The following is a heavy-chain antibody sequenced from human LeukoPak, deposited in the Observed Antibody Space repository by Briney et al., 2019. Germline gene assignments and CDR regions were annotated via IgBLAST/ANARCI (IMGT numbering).Heavy chain of an antibody. CDR1: GFTFSGYA. J-gene: IGHJ4*02. Sequence: GGSLRLSCAASGFTFSGYAMHWVRQAPGKGLEWVAVISYDGSNKYYADSVKGRFTISRDNAKNPLYLQMDSLRDEDTAVYYCARDRDYAFDYWGQGTLVNVYS. CDR2: ISYDGSNK. D-gene: IGHD4-17*01. V-gene: IGHV3-30-3*01. CDR3: ARDRDYAFDY.